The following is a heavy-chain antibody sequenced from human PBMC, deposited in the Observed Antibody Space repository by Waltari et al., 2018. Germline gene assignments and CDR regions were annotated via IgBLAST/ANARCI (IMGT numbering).Heavy chain of an antibody. J-gene: IGHJ3*02. CDR1: GFTFSTYN. D-gene: IGHD5-12*01. CDR3: ARDRGGYLIDSFDI. Sequence: EVQLVESGGGLVQPGGSLRLSCAASGFTFSTYNMNWVRQAPGKGLEWVSYITRTSTTIYDADSVKGRFTISRDNAKNSLYLQVDSLRAEDTAVYYCARDRGGYLIDSFDIWGQGTMVTVS. V-gene: IGHV3-48*01. CDR2: ITRTSTTI.